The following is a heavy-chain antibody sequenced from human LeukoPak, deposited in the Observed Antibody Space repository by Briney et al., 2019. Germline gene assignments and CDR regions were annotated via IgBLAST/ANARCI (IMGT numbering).Heavy chain of an antibody. V-gene: IGHV1-18*01. D-gene: IGHD3-3*01. CDR1: GYSFTSYG. J-gene: IGHJ6*02. Sequence: ASVKVSCKASGYSFTSYGIAWVRQAPGQGFEWMGWINTNNGNTHFAQKFQGRVTVTTDTPTSTAYMELGSLRAEDTAVYYCARVLRGTFYDFWSGYSSFSDYYYGMDVWGQGTTVTVSS. CDR3: ARVLRGTFYDFWSGYSSFSDYYYGMDV. CDR2: INTNNGNT.